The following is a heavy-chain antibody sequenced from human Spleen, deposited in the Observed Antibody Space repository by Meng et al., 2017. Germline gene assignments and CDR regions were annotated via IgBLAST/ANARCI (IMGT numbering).Heavy chain of an antibody. D-gene: IGHD3-10*01. V-gene: IGHV3-30*04. CDR2: ISYDGSNK. CDR1: GFTFSSYA. CDR3: ARDYYGSGSYYIPSYYYYGMDV. Sequence: GGSLRLSCAASGFTFSSYAMHWVRQAPGKGLEWVAVISYDGSNKYYADSVKGRFTISRDNSKNTLYLQMNSLRAEDTAVYYCARDYYGSGSYYIPSYYYYGMDVWGQGTTVTVSS. J-gene: IGHJ6*02.